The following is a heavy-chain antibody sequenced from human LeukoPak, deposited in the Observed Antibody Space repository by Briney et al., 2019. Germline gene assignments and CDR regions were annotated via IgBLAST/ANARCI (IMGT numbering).Heavy chain of an antibody. Sequence: SETLSLTCTVSGGSISSYYWSWIRQPPGKGLEWIGYIYYSGSTNYNPSLKSRVTISVDTSKNQFSLKLSSVTAADTAVYYCARVSFSIAAAGTGNYFDYWGQGTLVTVSS. CDR2: IYYSGST. V-gene: IGHV4-59*01. D-gene: IGHD6-13*01. CDR1: GGSISSYY. J-gene: IGHJ4*02. CDR3: ARVSFSIAAAGTGNYFDY.